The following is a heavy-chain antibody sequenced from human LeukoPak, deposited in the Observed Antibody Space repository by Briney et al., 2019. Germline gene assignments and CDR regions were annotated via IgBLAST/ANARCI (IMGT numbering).Heavy chain of an antibody. Sequence: SETLPLTCTVSGGSISSGDYYWSWIRQPPGKGLEWIGYIYYSGSTYYNPSLKSRVTISVDTSKNRLSLKLSSVTAADTAVYYCARDREAAAGYIDYWGQGTLVTVSS. CDR1: GGSISSGDYY. CDR2: IYYSGST. D-gene: IGHD6-13*01. J-gene: IGHJ4*02. CDR3: ARDREAAAGYIDY. V-gene: IGHV4-30-4*08.